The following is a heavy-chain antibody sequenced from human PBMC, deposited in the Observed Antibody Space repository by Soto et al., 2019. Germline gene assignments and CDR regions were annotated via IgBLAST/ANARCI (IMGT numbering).Heavy chain of an antibody. Sequence: PGGSLRLSCVASGFSFDNYAMSWVRQAPGKGLEWVSAIKSDGSSTYYAASVKDRFIISRDNSKNTLYLQPNSLRAEDTAVYYCAQLGLMTFSHKHYFNHWGRGTLVTVSS. D-gene: IGHD3-16*01. CDR2: IKSDGSST. CDR3: AQLGLMTFSHKHYFNH. J-gene: IGHJ4*02. V-gene: IGHV3-23*01. CDR1: GFSFDNYA.